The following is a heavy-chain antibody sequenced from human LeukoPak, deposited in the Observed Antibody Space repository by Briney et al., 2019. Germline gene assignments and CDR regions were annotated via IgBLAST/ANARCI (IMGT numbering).Heavy chain of an antibody. J-gene: IGHJ4*02. D-gene: IGHD3-10*01. CDR3: ARDRDLRGATLDY. Sequence: GGSLRLSCAATGFTFSSYSVNWVRQAPGKGLEWVSSISSSGSFIYYADSVKGRFTVSRDNAKNSLSLQMNRLTAEDTAVYYCARDRDLRGATLDYWGQGTPVTVSS. V-gene: IGHV3-21*01. CDR1: GFTFSSYS. CDR2: ISSSGSFI.